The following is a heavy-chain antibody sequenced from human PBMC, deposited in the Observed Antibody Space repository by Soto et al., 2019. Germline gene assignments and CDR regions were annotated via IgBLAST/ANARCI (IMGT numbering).Heavy chain of an antibody. CDR1: VGSIISSSYY. CDR3: ASGDWNSLEY. D-gene: IGHD2-21*02. CDR2: IYHSGST. Sequence: PSETLSLTCTFSVGSIISSSYYWGWIRQPPGKGLEWIGNIYHSGSTYYNPSLKSRVTISVDTSKNQFSLKLSSVTAADTAVYYCASGDWNSLEYWGQGTLVTVYS. V-gene: IGHV4-39*01. J-gene: IGHJ4*02.